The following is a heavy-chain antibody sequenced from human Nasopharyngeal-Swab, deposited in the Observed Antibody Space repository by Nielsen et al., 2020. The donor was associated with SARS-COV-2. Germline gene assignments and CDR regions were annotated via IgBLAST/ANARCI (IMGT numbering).Heavy chain of an antibody. CDR3: ARGYAAMGFFGY. J-gene: IGHJ4*02. CDR2: INSDGSST. CDR1: GFTFGTYW. D-gene: IGHD2-2*01. Sequence: GESLKISCAASGFTFGTYWMHWVRQAPGKGLEWVSRINSDGSSTGDADSVKGRFTVSRDNAKNTLYLQMNSLRAEDTAVYYCARGYAAMGFFGYWGQGTLVTVSS. V-gene: IGHV3-74*01.